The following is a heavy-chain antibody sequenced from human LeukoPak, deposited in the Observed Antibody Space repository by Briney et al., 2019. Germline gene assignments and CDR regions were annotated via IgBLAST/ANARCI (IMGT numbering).Heavy chain of an antibody. CDR1: GGSISSGGYY. CDR2: IYYSGST. D-gene: IGHD2-15*01. CDR3: ARDQAVDSGFDY. V-gene: IGHV4-31*03. Sequence: SETLSLTCTVSGGSISSGGYYWSWIRQHPGKGLEWIGYIYYSGSTYYNPSLKSRVTISVDTSKNQFSLKLSSVTAADTAVYYCARDQAVDSGFDYWGQGTLVTVSS. J-gene: IGHJ4*02.